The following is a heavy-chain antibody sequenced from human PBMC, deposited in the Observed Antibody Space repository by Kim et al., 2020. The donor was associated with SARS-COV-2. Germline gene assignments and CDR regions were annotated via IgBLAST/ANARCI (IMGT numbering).Heavy chain of an antibody. V-gene: IGHV3-21*01. CDR3: ARDAGAIPYYFDY. Sequence: YADSVKGRFTISRDNAKNSLYLQMNSLRAEDTAVYYCARDAGAIPYYFDYWGQGTLVTVSS. D-gene: IGHD1-26*01. J-gene: IGHJ4*02.